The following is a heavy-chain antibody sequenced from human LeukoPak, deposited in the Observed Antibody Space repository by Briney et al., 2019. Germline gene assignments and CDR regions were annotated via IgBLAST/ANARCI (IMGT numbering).Heavy chain of an antibody. Sequence: PGGSLRLSCAASGFTFSSYSMNWVRQAPGKGLEWVSSISSSSSYIYYADSVKGRFTISRDNAKNSLYLQMNSLRAKDTAVYYCAREAYCSGGSCYSAFDYWGQGTLVTVSS. CDR3: AREAYCSGGSCYSAFDY. CDR1: GFTFSSYS. D-gene: IGHD2-15*01. J-gene: IGHJ4*02. CDR2: ISSSSSYI. V-gene: IGHV3-21*01.